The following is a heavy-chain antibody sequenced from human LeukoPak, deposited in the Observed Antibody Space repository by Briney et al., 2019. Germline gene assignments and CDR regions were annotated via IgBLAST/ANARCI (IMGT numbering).Heavy chain of an antibody. V-gene: IGHV1-2*02. CDR1: GYTFTGYY. D-gene: IGHD1-1*01. CDR2: IDPSNGGP. CDR3: AREVWKYDY. Sequence: ASVKVSCKASGYTFTGYYIHWVRQAPGQGLEWMGWIDPSNGGPNYAQKFQGRVAMTRDTSISTAYMELSRLTSDDTAVYYCAREVWKYDYWGQGTLVIVSS. J-gene: IGHJ4*02.